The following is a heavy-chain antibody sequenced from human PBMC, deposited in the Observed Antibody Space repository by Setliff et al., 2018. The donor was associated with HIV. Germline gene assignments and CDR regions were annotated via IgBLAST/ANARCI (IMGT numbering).Heavy chain of an antibody. CDR2: IYPGDSDT. Sequence: SLKISCKGSGYSFTSYWIGWVRQMPGKGLEWMGIIYPGDSDTRYSPSFQGQVTLSADKSISTAYLQWSSLKASDTAMYYCARHLIPGDPRYSSSWYYWGQGTLVTVSS. CDR3: ARHLIPGDPRYSSSWYY. J-gene: IGHJ4*02. V-gene: IGHV5-51*01. CDR1: GYSFTSYW. D-gene: IGHD6-13*01.